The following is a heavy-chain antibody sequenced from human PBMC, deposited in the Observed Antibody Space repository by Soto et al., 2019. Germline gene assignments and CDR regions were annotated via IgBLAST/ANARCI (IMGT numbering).Heavy chain of an antibody. Sequence: EVQLVESGGGLVQPGGSLRLSCAASGFTFSSYDMHWVRQATGKGLEWVSAIGTAGDTYYPGSVKGRFTISRENAKNPLYLQMNSLRAGDTAVYYCARGVHDTLTGYGGMDVWGQGTTVTVSS. J-gene: IGHJ6*02. D-gene: IGHD3-9*01. CDR1: GFTFSSYD. CDR2: IGTAGDT. V-gene: IGHV3-13*04. CDR3: ARGVHDTLTGYGGMDV.